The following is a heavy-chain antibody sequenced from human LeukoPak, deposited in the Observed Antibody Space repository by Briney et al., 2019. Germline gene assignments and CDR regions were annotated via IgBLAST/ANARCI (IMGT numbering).Heavy chain of an antibody. Sequence: GGSLRLSRVASGFSFSTYAMSWVRQAPGKGVEWVSRTSDAGTVTYYEDSVKGGFTFSRENSRYTLYLQMNSLKAEDTAVYYCAKISLHGSQTDYWGQGTLVTVSS. D-gene: IGHD3-10*01. CDR3: AKISLHGSQTDY. CDR1: GFSFSTYA. CDR2: TSDAGTVT. J-gene: IGHJ4*02. V-gene: IGHV3-23*01.